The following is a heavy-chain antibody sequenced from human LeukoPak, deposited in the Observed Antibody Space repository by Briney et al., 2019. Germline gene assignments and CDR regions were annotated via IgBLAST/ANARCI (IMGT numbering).Heavy chain of an antibody. CDR3: ARCFWSGYYDYYYGMDV. CDR2: IYYSGST. CDR1: GGSVSSGTYY. V-gene: IGHV4-61*01. J-gene: IGHJ6*02. D-gene: IGHD3-3*01. Sequence: PSGTLSLTCTVSGGSVSSGTYYWSWIRQPPGKGLEWIGYIYYSGSTNYNPSLKSRVTISVDTSKNQFSLKLSSVTAADTAVYYCARCFWSGYYDYYYGMDVWGQGTTVTVSS.